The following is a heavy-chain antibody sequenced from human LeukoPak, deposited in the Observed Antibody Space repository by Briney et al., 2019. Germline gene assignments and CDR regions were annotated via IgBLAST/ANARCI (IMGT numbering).Heavy chain of an antibody. J-gene: IGHJ3*02. V-gene: IGHV3-23*01. D-gene: IGHD2-2*01. CDR1: GFTFSSYA. CDR3: PKYQADNDAFDI. Sequence: GGSLRLSCAASGFTFSSYAMSWVRQAPGKGPEWVSAISGSGGSTYYADSVKGRFTIPRDNSKNTLYLQMNSLRAEDTAVYYCPKYQADNDAFDIWGQGKMVTVSS. CDR2: ISGSGGST.